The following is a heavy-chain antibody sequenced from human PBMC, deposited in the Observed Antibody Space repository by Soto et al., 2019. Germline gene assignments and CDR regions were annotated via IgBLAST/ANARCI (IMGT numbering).Heavy chain of an antibody. J-gene: IGHJ4*02. CDR3: ARGWGIAVPWPGDY. CDR2: INHSGST. CDR1: GGSFSGYY. V-gene: IGHV4-34*01. D-gene: IGHD6-19*01. Sequence: PSETLSLTCAVYGGSFSGYYWSWIRQPPGKGLEWIGEINHSGSTNYNPSLKSRVTISVDTSKNQLSLKLSSVTAADTAVYYCARGWGIAVPWPGDYWGQGTLVTVSS.